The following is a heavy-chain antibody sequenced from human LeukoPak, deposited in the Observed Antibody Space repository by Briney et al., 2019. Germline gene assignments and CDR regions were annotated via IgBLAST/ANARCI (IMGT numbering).Heavy chain of an antibody. CDR3: ARDLEGSGSFYRPSYDY. D-gene: IGHD3-10*01. CDR1: GFPFSSYS. Sequence: GALRLSCAASGFPFSSYSMNWVRQAPGEGLEWVSYISSSRTTSYADSVKGRFTISRDNAKNSLYLQMNSLRAEDTAVYYCARDLEGSGSFYRPSYDYWGQGTLVTVSS. J-gene: IGHJ4*02. CDR2: ISSSRTT. V-gene: IGHV3-48*01.